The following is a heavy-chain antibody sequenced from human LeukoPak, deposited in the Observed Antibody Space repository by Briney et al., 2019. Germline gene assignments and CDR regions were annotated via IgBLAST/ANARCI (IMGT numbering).Heavy chain of an antibody. D-gene: IGHD2-2*01. V-gene: IGHV3-21*01. CDR3: ARDSLGYCSSTSCYGGG. J-gene: IGHJ4*02. CDR1: GFTFSSYS. CDR2: ISSSSSYI. Sequence: GGSLRLSCAASGFTFSSYSMNWVRQAPGKGLEWVSSISSSSSYIYYADSVKGRFTISRDNAKNSLYLQMNSLRAEDTAVYYCARDSLGYCSSTSCYGGGWGQGTLVTVSP.